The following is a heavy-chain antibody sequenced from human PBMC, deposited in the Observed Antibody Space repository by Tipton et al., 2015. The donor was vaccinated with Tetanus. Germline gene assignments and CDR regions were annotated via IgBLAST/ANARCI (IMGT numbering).Heavy chain of an antibody. CDR2: IYQTGST. D-gene: IGHD5-12*01. CDR1: RGPISSYY. J-gene: IGHJ4*02. Sequence: TLSLTCTVSRGPISSYYWSWIRQPAGKGLEWIGYIYQTGSTYLNPSLRSRLTMSFKMSKNQFSLRLTSVTAADTAVYYCARANNDYPKKGPFDYWGQGSLVIVSS. CDR3: ARANNDYPKKGPFDY. V-gene: IGHV4-4*07.